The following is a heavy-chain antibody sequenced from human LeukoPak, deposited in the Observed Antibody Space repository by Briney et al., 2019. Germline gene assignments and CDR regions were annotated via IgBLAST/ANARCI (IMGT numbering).Heavy chain of an antibody. CDR1: GFTFSSYA. D-gene: IGHD2-21*01. CDR3: AKDSRAHCGGCEFDI. Sequence: LPGGSLRLSCAASGFTFSSYAMSWVRQAPGKGLEWVSAISGSGGSTYYADSVKGRFTISRDNSKNMLYLQMNSLRAEDTAVYYCAKDSRAHCGGCEFDIWGQGTMVTVSS. J-gene: IGHJ3*02. CDR2: ISGSGGST. V-gene: IGHV3-23*01.